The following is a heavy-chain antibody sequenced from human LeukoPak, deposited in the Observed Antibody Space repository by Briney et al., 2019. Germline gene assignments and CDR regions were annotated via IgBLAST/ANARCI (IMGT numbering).Heavy chain of an antibody. CDR1: GYTLTELS. V-gene: IGHV1-24*01. J-gene: IGHJ6*02. CDR3: ASPGRSGYNYYYYYGMDV. Sequence: ASVKVSCKVSGYTLTELSMHWVRQAPGKGLEWMGGFDPEGGETIYAQKFQGRVTMTEDTSTDTAYMELSSLRSEDTAVYYCASPGRSGYNYYYYYGMDVWGQGTTVTVSS. CDR2: FDPEGGET. D-gene: IGHD3-22*01.